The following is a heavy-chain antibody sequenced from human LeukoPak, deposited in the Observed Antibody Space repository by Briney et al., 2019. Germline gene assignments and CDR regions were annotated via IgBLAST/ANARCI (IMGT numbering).Heavy chain of an antibody. CDR1: GFTVSSNY. V-gene: IGHV3-66*02. CDR2: IYSGGTT. CDR3: AREPSLYYFDY. J-gene: IGHJ4*02. Sequence: PGGSLRLSCAASGFTVSSNYMTWVRQAPGKGLECISVIYSGGTTYYAGPVKGRFSISRDNSKNTLYLQMNSLRPEDTAVYFCAREPSLYYFDYWGQGTLVTVSS.